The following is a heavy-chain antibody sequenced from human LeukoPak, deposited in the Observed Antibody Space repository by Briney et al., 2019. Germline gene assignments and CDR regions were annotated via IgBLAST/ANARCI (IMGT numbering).Heavy chain of an antibody. CDR2: IYYSGST. CDR1: GGSISSSSHY. D-gene: IGHD4-23*01. V-gene: IGHV4-39*01. Sequence: PSETLSLTCTVSGGSISSSSHYWGWIRQPPGKGLEWIGSIYYSGSTYYNPSLKSRVTISVDTSKNQFSLKLSSVTAADTAVYYCARQNYGGNPDAFDIWGQGTMVTVSS. CDR3: ARQNYGGNPDAFDI. J-gene: IGHJ3*02.